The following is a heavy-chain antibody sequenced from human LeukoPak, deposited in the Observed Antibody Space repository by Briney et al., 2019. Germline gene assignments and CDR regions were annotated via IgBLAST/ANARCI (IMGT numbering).Heavy chain of an antibody. CDR2: INPNSGGT. V-gene: IGHV1-2*02. D-gene: IGHD3-10*01. CDR1: GYTFTSYG. J-gene: IGHJ5*02. Sequence: GASVKVSCKASGYTFTSYGISWVRQAPGQGLEWMGWINPNSGGTNYAQKFQGRVTMTRDTSISTAYMELSRLRSDDTAVYYCARIKVSGITMVRGGGFDPWGQGTLVTVSS. CDR3: ARIKVSGITMVRGGGFDP.